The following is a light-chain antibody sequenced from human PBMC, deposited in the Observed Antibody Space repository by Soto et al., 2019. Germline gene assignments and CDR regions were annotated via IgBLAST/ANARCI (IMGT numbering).Light chain of an antibody. V-gene: IGKV1-5*03. J-gene: IGKJ1*01. CDR3: QQYNSYPWT. Sequence: DIPMTQSPSTLSASVGDRVTITCRASQSIRSWLAWYQQKPGKAPKLLIYKASSLESGVPSRFSGSGSGTEFTLTISSLQPDDFANYYCQQYNSYPWTFGQGTKVEIK. CDR2: KAS. CDR1: QSIRSW.